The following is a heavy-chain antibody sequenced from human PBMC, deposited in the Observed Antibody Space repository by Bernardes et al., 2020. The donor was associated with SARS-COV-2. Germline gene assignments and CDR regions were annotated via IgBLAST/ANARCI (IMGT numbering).Heavy chain of an antibody. V-gene: IGHV3-43*01. CDR2: ISWDGGST. Sequence: GGSLRLSCAASGFTFDDYTMHWVRQAPGKGLEWVSLISWDGGSTYYADSVKGRFTISRDNSKNSLYLQMNSLRTEDTALYYCAKDSRPGIAAAGYYYGMGVWGQGTAGTV. D-gene: IGHD6-13*01. J-gene: IGHJ6*02. CDR1: GFTFDDYT. CDR3: AKDSRPGIAAAGYYYGMGV.